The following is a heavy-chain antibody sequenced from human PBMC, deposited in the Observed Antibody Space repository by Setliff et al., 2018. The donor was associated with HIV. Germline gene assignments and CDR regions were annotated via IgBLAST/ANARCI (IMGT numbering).Heavy chain of an antibody. Sequence: PSETLSLTCSVSGGSISSHYWTWIRQSPGKGLEWIGCVYYSGDTDYNPSLKSRVSTSVDTSKNQFSLKLSSVTAADTAVYYCARHAIGVATWSDGFDFWGQGRLVTVSS. D-gene: IGHD6-19*01. CDR1: GGSISSHY. CDR3: ARHAIGVATWSDGFDF. V-gene: IGHV4-59*11. CDR2: VYYSGDT. J-gene: IGHJ4*02.